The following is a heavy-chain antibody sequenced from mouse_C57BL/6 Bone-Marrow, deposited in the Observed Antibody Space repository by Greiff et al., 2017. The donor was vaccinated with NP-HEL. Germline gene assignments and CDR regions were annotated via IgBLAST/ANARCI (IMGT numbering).Heavy chain of an antibody. CDR2: IDPSDSET. D-gene: IGHD4-1*01. CDR3: ARVRTGTRWYFDV. J-gene: IGHJ1*03. Sequence: QVQLQQPGAELVRPGSSVKLSCKASGYTFTSYWMHWVKQRPIQGLEWIGNIDPSDSETHYNQKFKDKATLTVDKSSSTAYMQLSSLTSEDSAVYYCARVRTGTRWYFDVWGTGTTVTVSS. V-gene: IGHV1-52*01. CDR1: GYTFTSYW.